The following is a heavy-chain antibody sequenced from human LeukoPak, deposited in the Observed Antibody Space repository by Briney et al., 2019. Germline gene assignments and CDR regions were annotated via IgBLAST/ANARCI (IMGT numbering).Heavy chain of an antibody. D-gene: IGHD2-15*01. CDR1: GGSISSSSYY. J-gene: IGHJ5*02. CDR2: IYYSGST. CDR3: ARHRGCSGGSCYPNWFDP. V-gene: IGHV4-39*01. Sequence: SETLSLTCTVSGGSISSSSYYWGWLRQPPGKGLAWIGSIYYSGSTYYNPSLKSRVTISVDTSKNQFSLKLSSVTAADTAVYYCARHRGCSGGSCYPNWFDPWGQGTLVTVSS.